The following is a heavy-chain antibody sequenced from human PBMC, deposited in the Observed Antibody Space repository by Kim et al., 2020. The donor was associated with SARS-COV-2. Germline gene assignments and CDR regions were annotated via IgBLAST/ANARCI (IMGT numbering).Heavy chain of an antibody. J-gene: IGHJ4*02. CDR1: GGSFSGYY. CDR2: INHSGST. V-gene: IGHV4-34*01. CDR3: APEWPGAGGYDSVHLGD. Sequence: SETLSLTCAVYGGSFSGYYWSWIRQPPGKGLEWIGEINHSGSTNYNPSLKSRVTISVDTSKNQFSLKLSSVTAADTAVYYCAPEWPGAGGYDSVHLGDWGQGTLVTVSS. D-gene: IGHD5-12*01.